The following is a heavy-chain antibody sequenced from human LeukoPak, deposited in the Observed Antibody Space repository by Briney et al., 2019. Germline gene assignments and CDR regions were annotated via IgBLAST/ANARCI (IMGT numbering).Heavy chain of an antibody. CDR3: ARTPYGDYYYYYMDV. Sequence: SETLSLTCAVYGGSFSGYYWSWIRRPPGKGLEWIGEINHSGSTNYNPSLKSRVTISVDTSKNQFSLKLSSVTAADTAVYYCARTPYGDYYYYYMDVWGKGTTVTVSS. J-gene: IGHJ6*03. V-gene: IGHV4-34*01. CDR2: INHSGST. CDR1: GGSFSGYY. D-gene: IGHD4-17*01.